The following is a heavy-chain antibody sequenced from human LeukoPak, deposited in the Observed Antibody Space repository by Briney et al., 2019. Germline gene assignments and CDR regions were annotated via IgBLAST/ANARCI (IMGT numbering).Heavy chain of an antibody. V-gene: IGHV5-51*01. CDR2: IYPGDSDT. Sequence: GESLKTSGKGSGYRFTSYWIGWVRQIPGKGLEWMGIIYPGDSDTRYSPSFQGQVTISADKSISTAYLQWSSLKASDTAMYYCARGLDIALDYWGQGTLVTVSS. J-gene: IGHJ4*02. CDR3: ARGLDIALDY. CDR1: GYRFTSYW. D-gene: IGHD5-12*01.